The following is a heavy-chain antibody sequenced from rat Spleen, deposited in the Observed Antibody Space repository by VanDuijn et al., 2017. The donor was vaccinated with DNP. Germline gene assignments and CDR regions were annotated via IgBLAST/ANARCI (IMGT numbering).Heavy chain of an antibody. J-gene: IGHJ3*01. V-gene: IGHV5S13*01. CDR2: ISTGGGNA. CDR1: GFTFSNYG. Sequence: EVQLVESGGGLVQPGRSMKLSCAASGFTFSNYGMAWVRQAPTKGLEWVASISTGGGNAYYRDSVKGRFTVSRDNGKNTLFLQMDSLRSEDTATYYCTKTGGNWVAHWGQGTLVTVS. CDR3: TKTGGNWVAH. D-gene: IGHD1-11*01.